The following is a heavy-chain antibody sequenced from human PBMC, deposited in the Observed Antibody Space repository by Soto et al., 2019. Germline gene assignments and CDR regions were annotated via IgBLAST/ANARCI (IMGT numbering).Heavy chain of an antibody. D-gene: IGHD4-17*01. CDR2: ISSTSTFI. V-gene: IGHV3-21*01. Sequence: PGGSLRLSCAASGFTFSSYSMNWVRQAPGKGLEWVSSISSTSTFIYYADSVRGRFTISRDNAKNSLYLQMNSLRAEDTAAYYCTRVYGDYGTLSDYWGRVPLSTVSS. CDR1: GFTFSSYS. CDR3: TRVYGDYGTLSDY. J-gene: IGHJ4*02.